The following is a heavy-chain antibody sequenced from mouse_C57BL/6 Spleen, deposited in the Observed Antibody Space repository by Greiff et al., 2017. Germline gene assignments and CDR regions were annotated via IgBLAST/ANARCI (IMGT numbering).Heavy chain of an antibody. Sequence: QVQLQQPGAELVKPGASVKLSCKASGYTFTSYWMHWVKQRPGQGLEWIGMIHPNSGSTNYNEKFKSKATLTVDKSSSTAYMQLSSLTSEDSAVYYCAREDFSYAFDYWGQGTTLTVSS. CDR1: GYTFTSYW. CDR3: AREDFSYAFDY. D-gene: IGHD1-1*01. CDR2: IHPNSGST. J-gene: IGHJ2*01. V-gene: IGHV1-64*01.